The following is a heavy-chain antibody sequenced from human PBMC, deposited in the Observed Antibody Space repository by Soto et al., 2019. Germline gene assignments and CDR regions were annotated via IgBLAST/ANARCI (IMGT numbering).Heavy chain of an antibody. D-gene: IGHD2-15*01. CDR3: ASPAPYCSGGSCYGPFDD. CDR1: GYTFTSYA. V-gene: IGHV1-3*01. Sequence: ASVKVSCKASGYTFTSYAMHWVRQAPGQRLEWMGWINAGNGNTKYSQKFQGRVTITRDTSASTAYMELSSLRSEDTAVYYCASPAPYCSGGSCYGPFDDWGQGTLVTVSS. CDR2: INAGNGNT. J-gene: IGHJ4*02.